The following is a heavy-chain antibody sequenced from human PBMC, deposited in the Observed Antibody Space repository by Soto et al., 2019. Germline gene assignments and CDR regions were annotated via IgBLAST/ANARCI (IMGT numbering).Heavy chain of an antibody. J-gene: IGHJ4*02. CDR2: MATRTGDT. V-gene: IGHV1-2*02. Sequence: GASVKVSCKPSGYTFTANYIHWVRQAPGQGLEWMGWMATRTGDTRFAQKFQGRVSMARDTSIGTAYMELTTLTLDDTAVYYCARGSCSSCFDYWGQGTQVTVSS. D-gene: IGHD2-8*01. CDR1: GYTFTANY. CDR3: ARGSCSSCFDY.